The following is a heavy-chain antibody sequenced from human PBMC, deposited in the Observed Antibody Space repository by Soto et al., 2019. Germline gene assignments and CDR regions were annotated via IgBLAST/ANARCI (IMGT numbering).Heavy chain of an antibody. V-gene: IGHV3-30*18. Sequence: QVQLVESGGGVVQPEASLRLSCVASGFSFSDYGMHWVRQAPGKGLEWVAVISHDGDKEYYGDSVKGRFTISRDNSKHAVYLQTSTLRPEDTALYYLTKPYSIFGMPGMSPVDNPAHSGGQGTLATFS. CDR2: ISHDGDKE. D-gene: IGHD3-3*02. CDR3: TKPYSIFGMPGMSPVDNPAHS. CDR1: GFSFSDYG. J-gene: IGHJ5*01.